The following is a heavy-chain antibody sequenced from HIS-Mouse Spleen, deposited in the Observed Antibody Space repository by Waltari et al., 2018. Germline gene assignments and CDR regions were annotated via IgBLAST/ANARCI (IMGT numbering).Heavy chain of an antibody. CDR1: GGSISSSSYY. D-gene: IGHD1-26*01. V-gene: IGHV4-39*07. CDR3: ARVRLSGSFDY. J-gene: IGHJ4*02. CDR2: IYYSGST. Sequence: QLQLQESGPGLVKPLETLSLTCTVSGGSISSSSYYRGWIRQPPGKGLEWIGSIYYSGSTYYNPSLKSRVTISVDTSKNQFSLKLSSVTAADTAVYYCARVRLSGSFDYWGQGTLVTVSS.